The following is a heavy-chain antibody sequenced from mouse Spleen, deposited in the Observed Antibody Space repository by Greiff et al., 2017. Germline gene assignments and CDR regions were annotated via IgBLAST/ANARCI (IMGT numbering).Heavy chain of an antibody. CDR3: AREKMDYYAMDY. CDR2: IYPGSGNT. J-gene: IGHJ4*01. Sequence: VQLQQSGPELVKPGASVKISCKASGYSFTSYYIHWVKQRPGQGLEWIGWIYPGSGNTKYNEKFKGKATLTADTSSSTAYMQLSSLTSEDSAVYYCAREKMDYYAMDYWGQGTSVTVSS. V-gene: IGHV1-66*01. CDR1: GYSFTSYY.